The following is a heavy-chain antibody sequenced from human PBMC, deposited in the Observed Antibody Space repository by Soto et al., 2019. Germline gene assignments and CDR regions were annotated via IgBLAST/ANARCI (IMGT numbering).Heavy chain of an antibody. Sequence: QLQLQESGPGLVKPSETLSLTCTVSGGSISSSSYYWGWIRQPPGKGLEWIGSIYYSGSTYYNPSLKSRVAISVDTSKNPFSLKLSSVTAADTAVYYCARLRTFHILTRGGDGMDVWGQGTTVTVSS. V-gene: IGHV4-39*01. D-gene: IGHD3-9*01. CDR3: ARLRTFHILTRGGDGMDV. CDR2: IYYSGST. CDR1: GGSISSSSYY. J-gene: IGHJ6*02.